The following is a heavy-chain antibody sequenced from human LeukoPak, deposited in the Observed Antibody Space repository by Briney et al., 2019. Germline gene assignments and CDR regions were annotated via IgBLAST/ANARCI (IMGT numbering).Heavy chain of an antibody. CDR2: ISWNSGSI. D-gene: IGHD3-10*01. J-gene: IGHJ5*02. V-gene: IGHV3-9*01. CDR3: SKDMGLWFGELWAFDP. CDR1: GFTFDDYA. Sequence: GGSLRLSCAASGFTFDDYAMHWVRQAPGKGLEWVSGISWNSGSIGYADSVKGRFTISRDNAKNSLYLQMNSLRAEDTALYYCSKDMGLWFGELWAFDPWGQGTLVTVSS.